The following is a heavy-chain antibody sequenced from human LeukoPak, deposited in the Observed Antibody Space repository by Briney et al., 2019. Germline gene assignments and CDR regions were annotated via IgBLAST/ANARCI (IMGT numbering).Heavy chain of an antibody. V-gene: IGHV3-30*02. J-gene: IGHJ4*02. CDR1: GFTFSSYG. Sequence: GGSLRLSCAASGFTFSSYGMHWVRQAPGKGLEWVAFIRFDGSNKFYADSVKGRFTFSRDNSKNTLYLQMNSLRAEDTAVYYCARKHIAVAGLAFDSWGQGTLVTVSS. D-gene: IGHD6-19*01. CDR2: IRFDGSNK. CDR3: ARKHIAVAGLAFDS.